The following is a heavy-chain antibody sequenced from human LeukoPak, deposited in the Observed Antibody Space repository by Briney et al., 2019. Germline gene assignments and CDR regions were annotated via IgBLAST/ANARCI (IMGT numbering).Heavy chain of an antibody. D-gene: IGHD3-3*01. V-gene: IGHV3-48*01. J-gene: IGHJ4*02. CDR2: ISGNGAIT. CDR1: GFTFTSYS. CDR3: ARDPFTISIFGSFDY. Sequence: GGSLRLSCAASGFTFTSYSMNWVRRTPRKGLEWLAYISGNGAITYYADSVKGRFTISRDNARNSLYLQMNSLRAEDTAVYFCARDPFTISIFGSFDYWGQGSLVTVSS.